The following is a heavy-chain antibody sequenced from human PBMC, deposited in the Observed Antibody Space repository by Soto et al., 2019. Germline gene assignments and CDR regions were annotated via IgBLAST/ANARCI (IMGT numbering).Heavy chain of an antibody. D-gene: IGHD6-25*01. CDR3: AKAAAAAYYYYYYGMDV. V-gene: IGHV3-30-3*01. Sequence: PGGSLRLSCAASGFAFDTYAMHWVRQAPGKGLEWVALISADGTKKHLADSVKGRFTISRDNSKNMVYLVVQSLKPGDTAVYYCAKAAAAAYYYYYYGMDVWGQGTTVTVSS. CDR1: GFAFDTYA. J-gene: IGHJ6*02. CDR2: ISADGTKK.